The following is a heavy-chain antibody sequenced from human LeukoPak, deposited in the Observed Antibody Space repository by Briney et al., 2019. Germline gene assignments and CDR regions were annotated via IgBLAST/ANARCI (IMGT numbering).Heavy chain of an antibody. J-gene: IGHJ6*03. D-gene: IGHD3-10*01. CDR2: IYTSGST. CDR1: GGSISSYY. V-gene: IGHV4-4*07. Sequence: SETLYLTCTVSGGSISSYYWSWIRQPAGKGLEWIGRIYTSGSTNYNPSLKSRVTMSVDTSKNQFSLKLSSVTAADTAVYYCARDRGAHLYYYYYMDVWGKGTTVTVSS. CDR3: ARDRGAHLYYYYYMDV.